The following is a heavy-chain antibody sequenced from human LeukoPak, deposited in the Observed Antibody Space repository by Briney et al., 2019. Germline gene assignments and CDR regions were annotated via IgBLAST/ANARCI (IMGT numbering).Heavy chain of an antibody. J-gene: IGHJ4*02. Sequence: GGSLRLSCAASGFIFSSYAMSWVRQAPGKGLEWVSGSGSGGSTHYADSVKGRFTISRDNSKNTLYLQMNSLRAEDTAVYYCASEGSIAAAVDYWGQGTLVTVSS. D-gene: IGHD6-13*01. V-gene: IGHV3-23*01. CDR2: SGSGGST. CDR3: ASEGSIAAAVDY. CDR1: GFIFSSYA.